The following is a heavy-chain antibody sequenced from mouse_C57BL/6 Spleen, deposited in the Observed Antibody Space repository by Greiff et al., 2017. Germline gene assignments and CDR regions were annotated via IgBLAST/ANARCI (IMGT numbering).Heavy chain of an antibody. D-gene: IGHD1-1*01. CDR3: TRRVYGFDY. V-gene: IGHV1-15*01. CDR2: IDPETGGT. Sequence: VQLQQSGAELVRPGASVTLSCKASGYTFTDYEMHWVKQTPVHGLEWIGAIDPETGGTAYNQKFTGKSILTADKSSSTAYMELRSLTSEDSAVYYCTRRVYGFDYWGQGTTLTVSS. J-gene: IGHJ2*01. CDR1: GYTFTDYE.